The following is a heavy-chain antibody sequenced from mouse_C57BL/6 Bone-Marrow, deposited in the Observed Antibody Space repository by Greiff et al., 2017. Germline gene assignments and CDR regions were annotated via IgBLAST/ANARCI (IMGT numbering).Heavy chain of an antibody. CDR1: GFTFSDYY. CDR3: ARDDSWYFDV. CDR2: INYDGSST. J-gene: IGHJ1*03. D-gene: IGHD2-4*01. V-gene: IGHV5-16*01. Sequence: EVQLVESEGGLVQPGSSMKLSCTASGFTFSDYYMAWVRPVPEKGLEWVANINYDGSSTYYLDSLKSRFIISRDNAKNILYLQMSSLKSEDTATYYCARDDSWYFDVWGTGTTVTVSS.